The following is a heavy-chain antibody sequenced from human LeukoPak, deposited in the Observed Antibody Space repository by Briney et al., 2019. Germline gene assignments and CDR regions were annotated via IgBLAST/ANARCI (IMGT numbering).Heavy chain of an antibody. CDR3: AKGEWIQLWFGDY. D-gene: IGHD5-18*01. CDR1: GFTFSSYG. V-gene: IGHV3-30*18. J-gene: IGHJ4*02. CDR2: ISYDGSNK. Sequence: PGGSLRLSCAGSGFTFSSYGMHWVRQAPGKGLEWVAVISYDGSNKYYADSVKGRFTISRDNSKNTLYLQMNSLRAEDTAVYYCAKGEWIQLWFGDYWGQGTLVTVSS.